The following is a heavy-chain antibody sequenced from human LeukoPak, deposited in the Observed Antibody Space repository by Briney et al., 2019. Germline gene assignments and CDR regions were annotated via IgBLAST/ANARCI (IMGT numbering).Heavy chain of an antibody. D-gene: IGHD2-2*01. Sequence: ASVKVSCKASGGTFSSYAISWVRQAPGQGLEWMGRIIAILGIANYAQKFQGRVTITADKSTSTAYMALSSLRSEDTAVYYCAREDLDIVVVQAAKATSYYYYGMDVWGQGTTVTVSS. CDR1: GGTFSSYA. V-gene: IGHV1-69*04. CDR2: IIAILGIA. CDR3: AREDLDIVVVQAAKATSYYYYGMDV. J-gene: IGHJ6*02.